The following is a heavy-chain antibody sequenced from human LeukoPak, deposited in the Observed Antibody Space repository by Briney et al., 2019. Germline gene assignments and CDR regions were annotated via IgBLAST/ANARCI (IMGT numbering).Heavy chain of an antibody. V-gene: IGHV3-21*01. J-gene: IGHJ4*02. D-gene: IGHD3-9*01. CDR1: GFTFSSYW. CDR2: ISSSSSYI. Sequence: PGGSLRLSCAASGFTFSSYWMSLVRQAPGKGLEWVSSISSSSSYIYYADSVKGRFTISRDNAKNSVYLQMNRLRAEDTAVYYCARDEGRRAYYDIFSPDNFDYWGQGTLVTVSS. CDR3: ARDEGRRAYYDIFSPDNFDY.